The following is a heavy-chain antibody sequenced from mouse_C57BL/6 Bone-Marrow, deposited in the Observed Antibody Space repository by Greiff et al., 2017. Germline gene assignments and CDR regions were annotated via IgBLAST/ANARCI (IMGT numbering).Heavy chain of an antibody. CDR1: GYTFTSYD. J-gene: IGHJ4*01. CDR2: IYPRDGST. V-gene: IGHV1-85*01. Sequence: VKLMESGPEQVKPGASVKLSCKASGYTFTSYDINWVKQRPGQGLEWIGWIYPRDGSTKYNEKFKGKATLTVDTSSSTAYMELHSLTSEDSAVYFCARSYYSNYDYAMDYWGQGTSVTVSS. CDR3: ARSYYSNYDYAMDY. D-gene: IGHD2-5*01.